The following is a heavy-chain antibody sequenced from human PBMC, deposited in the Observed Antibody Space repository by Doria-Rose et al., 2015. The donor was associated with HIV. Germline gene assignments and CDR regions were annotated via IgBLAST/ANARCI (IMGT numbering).Heavy chain of an antibody. CDR2: MFSDDER. D-gene: IGHD6-13*01. CDR3: ARIKSSRWYHKYYFDF. Sequence: VTLKESGPVLVKPTETLTLTCTVSGVSLSSPGMGVSWIRQPPGTALEWLANMFSDDERSYTTSLKSRLTISRGTSKSQVVLTMTDMDPVDTATYYCARIKSSRWYHKYYFDFWGQGTLVIVSA. V-gene: IGHV2-26*01. J-gene: IGHJ4*02. CDR1: GVSLSSPGMG.